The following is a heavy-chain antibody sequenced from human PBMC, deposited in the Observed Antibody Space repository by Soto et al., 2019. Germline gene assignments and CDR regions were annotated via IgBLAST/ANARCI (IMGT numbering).Heavy chain of an antibody. J-gene: IGHJ4*01. V-gene: IGHV1-3*01. CDR3: ARVQVAGTKRPPDH. CDR1: GYTFTSYA. D-gene: IGHD6-19*01. Sequence: DSVKVSCKASGYTFTSYAMHWVRQAPGQRLEWMGWINAGNGNTKYSQKFQGRVTITRDTSASTAYMELSSLRSEDTAVYYCARVQVAGTKRPPDHWGHGPLVTVSS. CDR2: INAGNGNT.